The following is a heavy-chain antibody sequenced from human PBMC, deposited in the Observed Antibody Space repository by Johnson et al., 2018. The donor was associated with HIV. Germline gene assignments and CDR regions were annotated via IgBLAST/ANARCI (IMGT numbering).Heavy chain of an antibody. CDR1: GFTFSNYW. V-gene: IGHV3-7*02. Sequence: VQLVESGGGVVQPGGSLRLSCAASGFTFSNYWMSWVRQAPGKGLEWLANIKEDGSEDYYVDSVKGRFTISRDNDKNTLYLEMGSLRVEDMAVYYCARSRGPMRKDAFDIWGQDKGHRLF. CDR3: ARSRGPMRKDAFDI. D-gene: IGHD3-10*01. J-gene: IGHJ3*02. CDR2: IKEDGSED.